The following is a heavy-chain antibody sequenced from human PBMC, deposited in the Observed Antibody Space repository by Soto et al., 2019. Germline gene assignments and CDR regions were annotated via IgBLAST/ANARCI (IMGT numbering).Heavy chain of an antibody. CDR3: TRDRKGTIFGVVTTPYYYYMDV. Sequence: GGSLRLSCTSSGFTFGDYAMSWFRQAPGKGLEWVGFIRSKAYGGTTEYAASVKGRFTISRDDSKSIAYLQMNSLKTEDTAVYYCTRDRKGTIFGVVTTPYYYYMDVWGKGTTVTVSS. CDR1: GFTFGDYA. CDR2: IRSKAYGGTT. V-gene: IGHV3-49*03. D-gene: IGHD3-3*01. J-gene: IGHJ6*03.